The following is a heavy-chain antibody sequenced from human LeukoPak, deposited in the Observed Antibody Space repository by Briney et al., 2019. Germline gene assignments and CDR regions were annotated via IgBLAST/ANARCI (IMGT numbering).Heavy chain of an antibody. Sequence: GESLKISCKGSGYSFTSYWIGWVRQLPGKGLEWMGIIYPGDSDTRYSPSFQGQVTISADKSISTAYLQWSSLKASDTAMYYCARTCSSTSCHFNYWGQGTLVTVSS. CDR2: IYPGDSDT. CDR1: GYSFTSYW. CDR3: ARTCSSTSCHFNY. J-gene: IGHJ4*02. V-gene: IGHV5-51*01. D-gene: IGHD2-2*01.